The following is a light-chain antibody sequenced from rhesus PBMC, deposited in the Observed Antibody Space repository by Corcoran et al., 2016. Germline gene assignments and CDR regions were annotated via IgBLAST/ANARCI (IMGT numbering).Light chain of an antibody. V-gene: IGKV1S13*01. Sequence: DIQMTQSPSSLSASVGDRVTITCRASENVNNYLNWYQQKPGKAPKLLIYGASSLESGVPSRFSGSGSWTEFTLTISSLQPEDFAAYYCLQRNSYPLTFGGGTKVEIK. J-gene: IGKJ4*01. CDR1: ENVNNY. CDR3: LQRNSYPLT. CDR2: GAS.